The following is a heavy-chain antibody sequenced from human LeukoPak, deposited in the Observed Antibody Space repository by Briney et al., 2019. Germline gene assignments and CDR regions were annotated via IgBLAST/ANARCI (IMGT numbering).Heavy chain of an antibody. J-gene: IGHJ4*02. Sequence: ASVTVSCKASGYTFTSYGISWVRQAPGQGLEWMGIINPSGGSTSYAQKFQGRVTMTRDTSTSTVYMELSSLRSEDTAVYYCARVDIVATLFDYWGQGSLVTVCS. CDR3: ARVDIVATLFDY. D-gene: IGHD5-12*01. CDR1: GYTFTSYG. CDR2: INPSGGST. V-gene: IGHV1-46*01.